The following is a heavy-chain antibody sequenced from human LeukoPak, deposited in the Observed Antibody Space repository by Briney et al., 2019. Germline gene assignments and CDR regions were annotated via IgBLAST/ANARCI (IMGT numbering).Heavy chain of an antibody. CDR2: IGASGSDR. V-gene: IGHV3-23*01. CDR1: GFTFTSSA. J-gene: IGHJ6*02. Sequence: PGGSLRLSCAASGFTFTSSAVSWVRQAPGKGLEWVSSIGASGSDRYYAGSVKGRFTISRDNSKNTLYLQMNTLRAEDTAIYYCAKHWDVWGQGTTVTVSS. CDR3: AKHWDV.